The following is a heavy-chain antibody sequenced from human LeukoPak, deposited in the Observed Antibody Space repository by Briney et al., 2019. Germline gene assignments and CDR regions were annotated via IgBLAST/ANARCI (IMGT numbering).Heavy chain of an antibody. Sequence: ASAKVSCKASGYTFTDYYMHWVRQAPGQGFEWMGWINPNDGDTNYAQKFQGRVTMTRDTSISTAHMEVSRLRSDDTAVYYCARANFLYCSSSTCLFDYWGQGTLVTASS. CDR3: ARANFLYCSSSTCLFDY. J-gene: IGHJ4*02. CDR2: INPNDGDT. CDR1: GYTFTDYY. D-gene: IGHD2-2*01. V-gene: IGHV1-2*02.